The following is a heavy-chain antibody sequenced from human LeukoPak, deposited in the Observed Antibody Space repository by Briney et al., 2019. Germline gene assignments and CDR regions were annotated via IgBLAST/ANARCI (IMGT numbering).Heavy chain of an antibody. CDR2: ISYDGSNK. CDR1: GFTFSSYA. J-gene: IGHJ4*02. V-gene: IGHV3-30-3*01. Sequence: QPGRSLRLSCAASGFTFSSYAMHWVRQAPGKGLEWVAVISYDGSNKYYADSVKGRFTISRDNSKNTLYLQMNSLRAEDTAVYYCARILSDDVSSSIYSFDYWGQGTLVTVSS. D-gene: IGHD6-6*01. CDR3: ARILSDDVSSSIYSFDY.